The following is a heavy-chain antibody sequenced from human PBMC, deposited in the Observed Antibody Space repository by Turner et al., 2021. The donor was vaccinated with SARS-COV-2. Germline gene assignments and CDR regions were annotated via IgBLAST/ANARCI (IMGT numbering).Heavy chain of an antibody. J-gene: IGHJ5*02. CDR2: INPRGGST. Sequence: QVPLVQSGAEVKKPGASLKVSCKASGYTFTSYYMHWVRQAPGQGLEWMGIINPRGGSTGYTKKIQDRETMTRDKSNSTGYMEMSSLRSEDTAVYDCARDRGWFDPWGQGTLVTVSS. D-gene: IGHD3-10*01. V-gene: IGHV1-46*01. CDR3: ARDRGWFDP. CDR1: GYTFTSYY.